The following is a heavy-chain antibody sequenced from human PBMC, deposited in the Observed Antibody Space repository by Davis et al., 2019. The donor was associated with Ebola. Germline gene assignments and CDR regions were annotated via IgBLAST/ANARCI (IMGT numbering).Heavy chain of an antibody. CDR1: GYTFSSYY. J-gene: IGHJ4*02. D-gene: IGHD7-27*01. Sequence: AASVKVSCKASGYTFSSYYMHWVRQAPGQGLEWMGIINPSGGSTSYAQKFQDRVTMTRDTSTSTVYMELSSLRSEDTAVYYCARAPHWGSPFDYWGQGTLVTVSS. V-gene: IGHV1-46*01. CDR3: ARAPHWGSPFDY. CDR2: INPSGGST.